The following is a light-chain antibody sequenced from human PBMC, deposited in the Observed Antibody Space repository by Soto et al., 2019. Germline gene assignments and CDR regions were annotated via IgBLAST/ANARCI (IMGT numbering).Light chain of an antibody. Sequence: NFMLTQPHSVSESPGKTVTISCTGSSGSIATNYVQWYQQRPGSAPTTVIYEDTQRPSGVPERFSGSIDNSPNSASLTISGLKTADEADYYYQSSYGSNPDVVFGGGTKLTVL. CDR2: EDT. J-gene: IGLJ2*01. CDR3: QSSYGSNPDVV. V-gene: IGLV6-57*02. CDR1: SGSIATNY.